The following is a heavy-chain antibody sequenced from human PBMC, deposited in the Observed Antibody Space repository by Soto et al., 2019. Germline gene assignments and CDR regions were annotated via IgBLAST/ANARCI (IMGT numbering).Heavy chain of an antibody. J-gene: IGHJ4*02. CDR2: FSATSENT. CDR1: GFFFSSYT. CDR3: AKARYQQWVRLPFDY. Sequence: EVQLLESGGGLVQPGGSLRLSCVGSGFFFSSYTMTWVRQAPGKGLEWVSSFSATSENTYYADSVRGRFTISRDNSKNTLFLQMNSLTAEDTAMYYCAKARYQQWVRLPFDYWGQGILVIVSS. V-gene: IGHV3-23*01. D-gene: IGHD2-2*01.